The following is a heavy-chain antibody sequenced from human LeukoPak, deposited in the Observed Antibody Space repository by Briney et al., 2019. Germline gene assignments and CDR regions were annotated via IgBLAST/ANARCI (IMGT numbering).Heavy chain of an antibody. CDR2: ISGSGGST. V-gene: IGHV3-23*01. J-gene: IGHJ4*02. Sequence: PGGSLRLSCAVSGFTFSDYAMSWVRQAPGKGLEWVSAISGSGGSTYYADSVKGRFTISRDNSKNTLYLQMNSLRAEDTALYYCAKAHGSGSYSRIDYWGQGTLVTVSS. CDR3: AKAHGSGSYSRIDY. CDR1: GFTFSDYA. D-gene: IGHD3-10*01.